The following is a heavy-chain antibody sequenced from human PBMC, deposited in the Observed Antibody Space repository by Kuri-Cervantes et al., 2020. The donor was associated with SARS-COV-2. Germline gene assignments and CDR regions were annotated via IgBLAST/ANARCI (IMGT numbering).Heavy chain of an antibody. CDR1: GFTFSSYG. Sequence: LSLTCAASGFTFSSYGMHWVRQAPGKGLEWVAFIRYDGSNKYYADSVKGRFTISRDNSKNTLYLQMNSLRAEDTAVYFCARVETSHYSSYYMDVWGKGTTVTVSS. V-gene: IGHV3-30*02. J-gene: IGHJ6*03. CDR3: ARVETSHYSSYYMDV. CDR2: IRYDGSNK.